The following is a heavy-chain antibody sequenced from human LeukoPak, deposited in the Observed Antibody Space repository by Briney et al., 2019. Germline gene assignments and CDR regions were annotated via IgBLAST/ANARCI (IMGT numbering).Heavy chain of an antibody. CDR3: AKERTAEGYFDY. CDR2: LSGSGGST. Sequence: GGSLRLSCAASGFTFSTYAMSWVRQAPGKGLEWVTALSGSGGSTDYAESVKGRFSISRDNAKKTLYLQMNSLGADDTAVYYCAKERTAEGYFDYWGQGTLVTVCS. V-gene: IGHV3-23*01. D-gene: IGHD5-18*01. CDR1: GFTFSTYA. J-gene: IGHJ4*02.